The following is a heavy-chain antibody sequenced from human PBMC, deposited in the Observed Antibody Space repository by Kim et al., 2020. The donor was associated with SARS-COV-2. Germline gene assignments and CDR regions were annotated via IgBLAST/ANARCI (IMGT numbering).Heavy chain of an antibody. CDR2: ISYDGSNK. D-gene: IGHD2-2*01. J-gene: IGHJ3*02. Sequence: GGSLRLSCAASGFTFSSYAMHWVRQAPGKGLEWVAVISYDGSNKYYADSVKGRFTISRDNSKNTLYLQMNSLRAEDTAVYYCARDDKSTNSGVFDIWGQGTMVTVSS. CDR1: GFTFSSYA. CDR3: ARDDKSTNSGVFDI. V-gene: IGHV3-30-3*01.